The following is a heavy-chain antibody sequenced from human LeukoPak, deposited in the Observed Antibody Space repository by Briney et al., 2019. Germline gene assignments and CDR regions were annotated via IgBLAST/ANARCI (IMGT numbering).Heavy chain of an antibody. CDR3: ARNRLYGSGSGDFDH. Sequence: SETLSLTCTVSAGSVSSGSYYWSWIRQPPGKGLDWIVNIYNSGSTNYNPALTSRVTISVDASKSQFSLKLNSVTAADTAVYYCARNRLYGSGSGDFDHWGQGTLVTVSS. CDR2: IYNSGST. V-gene: IGHV4-61*01. J-gene: IGHJ4*02. D-gene: IGHD3-10*01. CDR1: AGSVSSGSYY.